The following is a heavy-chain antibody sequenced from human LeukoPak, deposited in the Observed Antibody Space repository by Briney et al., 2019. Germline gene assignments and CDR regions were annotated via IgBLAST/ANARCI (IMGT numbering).Heavy chain of an antibody. Sequence: EGSLRLSCAASGFTFGDYYMTWIRQAPGKGLEWVSYLSSSGNTIYHADSVKGRFTISRDNAKNSLYLQLNSLRAEDTALYYCAGGQSHYYGMDVWGQGTTVTVSS. CDR3: AGGQSHYYGMDV. CDR1: GFTFGDYY. D-gene: IGHD4-11*01. V-gene: IGHV3-11*01. CDR2: LSSSGNTI. J-gene: IGHJ6*02.